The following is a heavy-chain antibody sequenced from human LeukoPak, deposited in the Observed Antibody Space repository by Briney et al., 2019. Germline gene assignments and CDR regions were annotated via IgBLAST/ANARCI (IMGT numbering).Heavy chain of an antibody. CDR3: ARTRGSGPKGN. J-gene: IGHJ4*02. V-gene: IGHV1-2*02. CDR1: GYTFTGYY. D-gene: IGHD3-10*01. Sequence: GASVKVSCKASGYTFTGYYMHWVRQAPGQGLEWMGWINPNSGGTNYVQKFQGRVTMTRDTSISTAYMELSRLRSDDTAVYYCARTRGSGPKGNWGQGTLVTVSS. CDR2: INPNSGGT.